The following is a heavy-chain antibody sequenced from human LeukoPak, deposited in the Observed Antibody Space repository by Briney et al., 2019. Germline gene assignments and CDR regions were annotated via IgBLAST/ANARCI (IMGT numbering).Heavy chain of an antibody. Sequence: ASVKVSCKASGYTFTDYYIHWVRQAPGQGFEWMGWINPDSGGTDYAQRFQGRVTLTRDTSINTAYMDLTSLTSDDTAVYYCARVQGTLQYCTTTSCYNMDYWGQGSLVTVSS. J-gene: IGHJ4*02. D-gene: IGHD2-2*02. V-gene: IGHV1-2*02. CDR1: GYTFTDYY. CDR3: ARVQGTLQYCTTTSCYNMDY. CDR2: INPDSGGT.